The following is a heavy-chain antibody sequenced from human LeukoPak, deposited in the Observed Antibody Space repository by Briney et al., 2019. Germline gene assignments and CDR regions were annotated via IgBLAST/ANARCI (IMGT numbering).Heavy chain of an antibody. D-gene: IGHD5-18*01. J-gene: IGHJ4*02. CDR2: IISSGSTI. Sequence: GALRLSCAAAGFTFSDYYMSWSRQAPGKGLGWVSYIISSGSTIYYSDSVEGPFTISRDNAKNSLYLQMNSLRAEDTAVYYCARDYGPTRGPGYSEGDYWGQGTLVTVSS. CDR1: GFTFSDYY. V-gene: IGHV3-11*01. CDR3: ARDYGPTRGPGYSEGDY.